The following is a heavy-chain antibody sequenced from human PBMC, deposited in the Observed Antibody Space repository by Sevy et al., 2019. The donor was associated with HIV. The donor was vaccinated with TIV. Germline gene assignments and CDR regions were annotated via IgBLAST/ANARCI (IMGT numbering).Heavy chain of an antibody. CDR1: GFTFNSYW. J-gene: IGHJ5*01. CDR3: TRGPGSPGSYYPADS. CDR2: INSDGRTT. D-gene: IGHD1-26*01. Sequence: GGSLRLSCAASGFTFNSYWMHWVRQAPGNGLVWVSRINSDGRTTTYADSVKGRFTISRDNAKNTLYLQMNSLRAEDTAMYYCTRGPGSPGSYYPADSLGQGTLVTVSS. V-gene: IGHV3-74*01.